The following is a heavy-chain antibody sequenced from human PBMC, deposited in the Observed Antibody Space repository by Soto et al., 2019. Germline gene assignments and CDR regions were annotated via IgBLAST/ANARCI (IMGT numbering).Heavy chain of an antibody. Sequence: QVQLQESGPGLVKPSQTLSLTCTVSGGSISSGGYYWSWIRQHPGKGLEWIGYIYYSGSTYYNPSLKSRVTISVDTSKNQFSLKLSSVTAADTAVYYCARRARAGVYYYDSSGYYDAFDIWGQGTIVIVSS. CDR2: IYYSGST. J-gene: IGHJ3*02. CDR1: GGSISSGGYY. D-gene: IGHD3-22*01. CDR3: ARRARAGVYYYDSSGYYDAFDI. V-gene: IGHV4-31*03.